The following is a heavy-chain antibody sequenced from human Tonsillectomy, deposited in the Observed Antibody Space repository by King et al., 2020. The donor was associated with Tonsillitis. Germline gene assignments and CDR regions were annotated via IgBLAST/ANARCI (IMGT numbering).Heavy chain of an antibody. CDR2: IYYSGST. Sequence: QLQESGPGLVKPSETLSLTCTVSGGSIITNSYYWGWIRQPPGKGLEWIGSIYYSGSTYYNPSLKSRLTISVDTSKNQVSLKLPSVTAADTAVYFCASHGLVGSPHLTQYWYFDLWGRGTLVTVSS. J-gene: IGHJ2*01. V-gene: IGHV4-39*07. D-gene: IGHD1-26*01. CDR3: ASHGLVGSPHLTQYWYFDL. CDR1: GGSIITNSYY.